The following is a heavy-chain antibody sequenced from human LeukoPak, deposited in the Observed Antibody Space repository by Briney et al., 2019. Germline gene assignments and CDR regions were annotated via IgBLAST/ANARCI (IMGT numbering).Heavy chain of an antibody. V-gene: IGHV3-48*01. CDR1: GFTFSSYS. J-gene: IGHJ6*03. CDR3: AKDPSLERRDYYYYYMDV. CDR2: ISSSSSTI. Sequence: GGSLRLSCAASGFTFSSYSMNWVRQAPGKGLGWVSYISSSSSTIYYADSVKGRFTISRDNAKNSLYLQMNSLRAEDTAVYYCAKDPSLERRDYYYYYMDVWGKGTTVTISS. D-gene: IGHD1-1*01.